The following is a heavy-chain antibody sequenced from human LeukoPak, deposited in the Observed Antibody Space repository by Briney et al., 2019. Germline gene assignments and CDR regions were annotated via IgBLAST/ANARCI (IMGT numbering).Heavy chain of an antibody. CDR1: GYTFTSYY. CDR2: INPSGGST. V-gene: IGHV1-46*01. J-gene: IGHJ6*02. CDR3: ARVRYSYGYTYYYYGMDV. D-gene: IGHD5-18*01. Sequence: ASVKVSCKASGYTFTSYYMHWVRQAPGQGLEWMGIINPSGGSTSYAQKLQGRVTMTRDTSTSTVYMELSSLRSEDTAVYYCARVRYSYGYTYYYYGMDVWGQGTTVTVSS.